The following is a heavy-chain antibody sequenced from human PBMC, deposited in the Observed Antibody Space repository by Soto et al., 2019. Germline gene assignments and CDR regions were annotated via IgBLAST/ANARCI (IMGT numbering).Heavy chain of an antibody. CDR2: IIPIFGTA. V-gene: IGHV1-69*13. J-gene: IGHJ6*02. D-gene: IGHD3-10*01. CDR1: GGTFSSYA. Sequence: SVKVSCKASGGTFSSYAISWVRQAPGQGLEWMGGIIPIFGTANYAQKFQGRVTITADESTSTAYMELSSLRSEDTAVYYCARGMNSIYYGSGSPGNYYGMDVWGQGTTVTVSS. CDR3: ARGMNSIYYGSGSPGNYYGMDV.